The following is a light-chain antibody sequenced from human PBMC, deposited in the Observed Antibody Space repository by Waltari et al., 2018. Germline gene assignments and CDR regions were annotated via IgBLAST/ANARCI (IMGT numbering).Light chain of an antibody. CDR3: GSWQSTLNAPV. CDR2: DKH. Sequence: QSVLTQPPSVSAAPGQRVTISCSGSSTNIGTNYVSWYQQLPGTAPKLPIYDKHHRPSDIPVRFSGSNSGASGTLDITGGRTADEDYYYSGSWQSTLNAPVFVAGTKLTVL. J-gene: IGLJ3*02. CDR1: STNIGTNY. V-gene: IGLV1-51*01.